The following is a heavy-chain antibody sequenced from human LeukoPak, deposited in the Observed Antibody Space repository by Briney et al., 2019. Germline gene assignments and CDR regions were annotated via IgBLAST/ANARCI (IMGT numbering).Heavy chain of an antibody. Sequence: GGSLRLSCAASGFTFSSYAMNWVRQAPGMGLEWVSAICSNDNNTYYANSVKGRFTISRDNSKNTLSLQLNSLRAEDTAVYYCAKGTSSSCYSAPNYWGQGTLVTVSS. CDR1: GFTFSSYA. CDR3: AKGTSSSCYSAPNY. D-gene: IGHD2-15*01. V-gene: IGHV3-23*01. J-gene: IGHJ4*02. CDR2: ICSNDNNT.